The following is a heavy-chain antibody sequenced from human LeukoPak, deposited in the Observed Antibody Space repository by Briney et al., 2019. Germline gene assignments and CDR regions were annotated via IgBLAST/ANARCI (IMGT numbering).Heavy chain of an antibody. D-gene: IGHD3-10*01. J-gene: IGHJ3*02. V-gene: IGHV3-7*01. Sequence: GGSLRLSCTASELTFSDYWMSWVRQAPGKGLEWVANIKQDGSVKQYVDSVKGRFTISRDNTKKALYLRMNSLRVEDTAVFYCAAGNTFDIWGQGTLVSVSS. CDR2: IKQDGSVK. CDR1: ELTFSDYW. CDR3: AAGNTFDI.